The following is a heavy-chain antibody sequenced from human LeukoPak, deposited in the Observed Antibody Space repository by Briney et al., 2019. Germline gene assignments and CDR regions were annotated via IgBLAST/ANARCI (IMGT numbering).Heavy chain of an antibody. V-gene: IGHV1-69*13. CDR3: ARRGLLGYCSGGSCYRYNWFDP. Sequence: ASVKVSCKASGGTFSSYAISWVRQAPGQGLEWMGGIIPIFGTANYAQKFQGRVTITADESTSTAYMELSSLRSEDTAVYYCARRGLLGYCSGGSCYRYNWFDPWGQGTLVTVS. D-gene: IGHD2-15*01. CDR1: GGTFSSYA. CDR2: IIPIFGTA. J-gene: IGHJ5*02.